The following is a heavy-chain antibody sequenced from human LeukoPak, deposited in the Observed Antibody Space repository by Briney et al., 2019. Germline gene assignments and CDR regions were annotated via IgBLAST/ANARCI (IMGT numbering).Heavy chain of an antibody. V-gene: IGHV1-69*05. D-gene: IGHD1-26*01. J-gene: IGHJ4*02. CDR3: ARAREGSGSFTMAGSFDY. CDR2: IIPIFGTA. Sequence: GASVKVSCKASGGTFSSYAISWVRQAPGQGLEWMGGIIPIFGTANYAQKFQGRVTITTDESTSTAYMELSSLRSEDTAVYYCARAREGSGSFTMAGSFDYWGQGTLVTVSS. CDR1: GGTFSSYA.